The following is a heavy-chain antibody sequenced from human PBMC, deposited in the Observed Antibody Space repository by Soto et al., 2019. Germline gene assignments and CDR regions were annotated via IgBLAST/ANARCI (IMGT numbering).Heavy chain of an antibody. CDR2: IHPRYGTA. CDR1: GWTFSSYA. D-gene: IGHD5-18*01. CDR3: ARAKDVRAAMVSHYYLYGMGV. J-gene: IGHJ6*02. V-gene: IGHV1-69*13. Sequence: VASGKGCCKACGWTFSSYAITWVGQAPGQGREWMGLIHPRYGTANYVRKVQGRVTLTEDESTNTAYMEVSSLRSEDTAVYYCARAKDVRAAMVSHYYLYGMGVWGPVKTVTVSS.